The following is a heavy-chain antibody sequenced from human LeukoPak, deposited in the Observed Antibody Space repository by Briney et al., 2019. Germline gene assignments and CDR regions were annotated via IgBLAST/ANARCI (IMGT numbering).Heavy chain of an antibody. CDR3: ARGGGLDV. V-gene: IGHV3-7*03. CDR2: INHNGNVN. CDR1: GFTFSSYW. J-gene: IGHJ6*02. Sequence: GGSLRLSCEASGFTFSSYWMNWARQAPGKGLEWVASINHNGNVNYYVDSVKGRFTISRDNAKNSLYLQMSSLRAEDTAVYFCARGGGLDVWGQGATVTVSS. D-gene: IGHD3-16*01.